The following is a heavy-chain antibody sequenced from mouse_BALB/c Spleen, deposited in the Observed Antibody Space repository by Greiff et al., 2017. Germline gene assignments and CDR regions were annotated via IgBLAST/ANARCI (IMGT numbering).Heavy chain of an antibody. CDR3: AREGSWAY. V-gene: IGHV2-9*02. D-gene: IGHD1-1*02. CDR2: IWAGGST. Sequence: QVQLKESGPGLVAPSQSLSITCTVSGFSLTSYGVHWVRQPPGKGLEWLGVIWAGGSTNYNSALMSRLSISKDNSKSQVFLKMNGLQTDDTAMYYCAREGSWAYWGQGTLVTVSA. CDR1: GFSLTSYG. J-gene: IGHJ3*01.